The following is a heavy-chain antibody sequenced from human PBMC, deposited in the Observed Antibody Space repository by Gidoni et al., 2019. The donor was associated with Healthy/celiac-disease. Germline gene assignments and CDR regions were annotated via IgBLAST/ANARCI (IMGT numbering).Heavy chain of an antibody. J-gene: IGHJ4*02. Sequence: QVQLVESGGGVVQPGRSLRLSCAASGFTFSSYGMPWVRHATGKGLEWVAVISYDGSNKYYADAVKGRFTISRDNSKNTLYLQMNSLRAEDTAVYYCAKDQDSSGYYGLDYWGQGTLVTVSS. V-gene: IGHV3-30*18. D-gene: IGHD3-22*01. CDR3: AKDQDSSGYYGLDY. CDR1: GFTFSSYG. CDR2: ISYDGSNK.